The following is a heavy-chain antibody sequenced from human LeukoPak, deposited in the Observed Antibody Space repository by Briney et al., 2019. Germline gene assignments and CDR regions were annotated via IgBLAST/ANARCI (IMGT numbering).Heavy chain of an antibody. V-gene: IGHV3-30*04. D-gene: IGHD3-22*01. CDR1: GYTFTSYA. J-gene: IGHJ4*02. CDR2: ISYDGSNK. CDR3: ARPDYYDEYYFDY. Sequence: SCKASGYTFTSYAMHWVRQAPGKGLEWVAVISYDGSNKYYADSVKGRFTISRDNSKNTLYLQMNSLRAEDTAVYYCARPDYYDEYYFDYWGQGTLVTVSS.